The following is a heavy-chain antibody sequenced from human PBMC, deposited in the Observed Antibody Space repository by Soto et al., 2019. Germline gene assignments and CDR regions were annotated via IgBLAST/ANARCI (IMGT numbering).Heavy chain of an antibody. CDR3: ARASVSYSSDWFDS. V-gene: IGHV4-59*01. CDR1: GGSITNFY. D-gene: IGHD6-25*01. CDR2: VNHIGST. J-gene: IGHJ5*01. Sequence: QVQLQESGPGLVKPSETLSLNCSVSGGSITNFYWSWIRQPPGRGLEWIGYVNHIGSTKYNPSLDIRSTISVATSRTQFSPNTASVTTAGTAVYYCARASVSYSSDWFDSWGQGTLVTVAS.